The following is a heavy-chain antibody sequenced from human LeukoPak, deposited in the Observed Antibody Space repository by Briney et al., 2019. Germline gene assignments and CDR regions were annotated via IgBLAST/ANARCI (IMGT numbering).Heavy chain of an antibody. D-gene: IGHD3-16*02. J-gene: IGHJ4*02. Sequence: GGSLRLSCAASGFTVSSNYMSWVRQAPGKGLEWVSVIYSGGSTYYADSVKGRFSISRDNSKNTLYLQMNSLRADDTAVYYCTKVASTGFIAYYFDYWGQGTLVTVSS. CDR3: TKVASTGFIAYYFDY. V-gene: IGHV3-53*05. CDR1: GFTVSSNY. CDR2: IYSGGST.